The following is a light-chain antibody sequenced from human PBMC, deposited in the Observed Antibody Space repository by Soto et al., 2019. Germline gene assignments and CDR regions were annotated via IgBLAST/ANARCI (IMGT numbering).Light chain of an antibody. J-gene: IGLJ3*02. CDR2: TND. CDR1: SSNIGSNT. V-gene: IGLV1-44*01. CDR3: QSYDNSLSGSRV. Sequence: QSVLTQPPSASGTPGQRVTISCSGSSSNIGSNTVNWYQQLPGTAPKLLIYTNDQRPSGVPDRFSGSKSGTSASLAISGLQFEDEADYHCQSYDNSLSGSRVFGGGTKLTVL.